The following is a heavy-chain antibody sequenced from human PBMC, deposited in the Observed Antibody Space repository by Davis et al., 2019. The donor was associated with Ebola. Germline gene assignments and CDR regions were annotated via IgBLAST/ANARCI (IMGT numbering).Heavy chain of an antibody. V-gene: IGHV3-23*01. CDR2: LGLSADT. D-gene: IGHD6-19*01. J-gene: IGHJ3*01. Sequence: ESLNFSCAASGFVSSSYVMSWVRRAPGKGLEWVSTLGLSADTYYADSVKGRFTISRDNSKNTLHLQMNSLRVEDTAIYYCSKDTSNVWFDVWGQGTMLTVS. CDR1: GFVSSSYV. CDR3: SKDTSNVWFDV.